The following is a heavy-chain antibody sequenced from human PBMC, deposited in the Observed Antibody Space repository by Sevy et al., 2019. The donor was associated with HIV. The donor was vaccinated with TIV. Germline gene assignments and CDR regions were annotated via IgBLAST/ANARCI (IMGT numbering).Heavy chain of an antibody. CDR1: AVSITDYY. Sequence: SLTCTVSAVSITDYYWSWIRQPPGKGLEWIANIHYTGSTNYKPSLQSRVTISVDTSKNQFSLKLNSVTAADTAVYYCARDWGTPAAHYWYFDLWGRGTLVTVSS. CDR2: IHYTGST. D-gene: IGHD2-2*01. J-gene: IGHJ2*01. CDR3: ARDWGTPAAHYWYFDL. V-gene: IGHV4-59*01.